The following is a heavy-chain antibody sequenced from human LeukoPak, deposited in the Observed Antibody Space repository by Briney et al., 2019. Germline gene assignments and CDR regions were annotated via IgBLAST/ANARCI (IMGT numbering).Heavy chain of an antibody. V-gene: IGHV4-59*01. J-gene: IGHJ4*02. CDR3: AGGSLVDY. CDR1: GGSISNYY. Sequence: SETLSLTCTVSGGSISNYYWSWIRQPPGKRLEWIGYIYSSGSTNYSPSLESRVTISVDTSKNQISLKLSSVTAADTAVYYCAGGSLVDYWGQGTRVTVSS. CDR2: IYSSGST.